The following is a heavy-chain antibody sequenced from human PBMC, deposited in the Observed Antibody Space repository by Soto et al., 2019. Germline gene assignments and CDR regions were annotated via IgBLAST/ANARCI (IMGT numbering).Heavy chain of an antibody. Sequence: GSRLLPCSASGSIFDNFGMSWVRQAPGKGLEWISSISGSGFKKYYADSVKGRFTISRDNSKSTVYLELNNLSAEDTAVYHCAKNQGVELVPLATVDWFDPWGQGSVVTVYS. CDR1: GSIFDNFG. V-gene: IGHV3-23*01. CDR3: AKNQGVELVPLATVDWFDP. CDR2: ISGSGFKK. J-gene: IGHJ5*02. D-gene: IGHD1-26*01.